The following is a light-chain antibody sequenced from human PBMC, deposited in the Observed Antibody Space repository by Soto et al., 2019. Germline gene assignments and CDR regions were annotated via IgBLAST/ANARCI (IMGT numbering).Light chain of an antibody. J-gene: IGKJ1*01. CDR2: DAS. Sequence: IVLTQSPDTLSLSPGERATLSCRASQSVSSNYLAWYQQKLGQAPRLLIYDASRRATGIPDRFSGSGSGTDFTLTIRRLEPEDFVVYYCQQYGRSPTCGQGTKVDIK. CDR3: QQYGRSPT. CDR1: QSVSSNY. V-gene: IGKV3-20*01.